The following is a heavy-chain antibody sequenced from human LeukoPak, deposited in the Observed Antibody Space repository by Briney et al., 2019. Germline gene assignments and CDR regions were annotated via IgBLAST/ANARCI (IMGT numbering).Heavy chain of an antibody. CDR1: GFTFSSYG. CDR3: ARSTMSDLAYCGGNCFAFDY. V-gene: IGHV3-74*01. CDR2: INTGGTTT. Sequence: PGGSLRLSCAASGFTFSSYGMHWVRQAPGKGLVWVSRINTGGTTTSYADSVKGRFTISRDNAKNTLYVQMSGLRAEDTAVYYGARSTMSDLAYCGGNCFAFDYWGQGILVTVSS. J-gene: IGHJ4*02. D-gene: IGHD2-21*01.